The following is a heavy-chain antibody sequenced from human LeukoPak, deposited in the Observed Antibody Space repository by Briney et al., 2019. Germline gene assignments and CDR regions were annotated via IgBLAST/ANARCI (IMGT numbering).Heavy chain of an antibody. Sequence: GGSLRLSCAASGFTFSSYAMSWVRQAPGKGLEWVSAISGSGGSTYYADSVKGRFTISRDNSKNTLYLQMNSLRAEDTAVYYCAKGITMIVVVKVAFDIWGQGTMVTVSS. D-gene: IGHD3-22*01. CDR1: GFTFSSYA. V-gene: IGHV3-23*01. CDR2: ISGSGGST. J-gene: IGHJ3*02. CDR3: AKGITMIVVVKVAFDI.